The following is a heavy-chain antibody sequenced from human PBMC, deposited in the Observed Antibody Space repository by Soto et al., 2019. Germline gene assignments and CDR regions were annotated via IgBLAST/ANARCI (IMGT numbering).Heavy chain of an antibody. D-gene: IGHD3-10*01. J-gene: IGHJ4*02. V-gene: IGHV5-10-1*01. CDR1: GYNFTSYW. CDR2: IDPSDSYT. CDR3: ARHYYGSGSYSFDY. Sequence: PGESLKISCNGSGYNFTSYWISWVRQMPGKGLEWMGRIDPSDSYTNYSPSFQGHVTISADKSISTAYLQWSSLKASDTAMYYCARHYYGSGSYSFDYWGQGTLVTVSS.